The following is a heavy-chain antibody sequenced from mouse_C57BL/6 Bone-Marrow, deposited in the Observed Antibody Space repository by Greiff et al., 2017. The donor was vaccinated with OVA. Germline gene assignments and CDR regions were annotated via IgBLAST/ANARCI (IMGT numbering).Heavy chain of an antibody. J-gene: IGHJ2*01. CDR2: IYPSDSET. CDR1: GYTFTSYW. Sequence: VQLQQSGAELVRPGSSVKLSCKASGYTFTSYWMDWVKQRPGQGLEWIGNIYPSDSETHYNQKFKDKATLTVDKSSSTAYMQLSSLTSEDSAVYYCARQGIYYGPDYWGQGTTLTVSS. D-gene: IGHD2-1*01. CDR3: ARQGIYYGPDY. V-gene: IGHV1-61*01.